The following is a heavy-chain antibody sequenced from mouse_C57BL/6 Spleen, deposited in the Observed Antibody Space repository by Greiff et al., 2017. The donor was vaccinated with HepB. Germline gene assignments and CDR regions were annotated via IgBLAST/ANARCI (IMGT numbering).Heavy chain of an antibody. CDR3: ARVGNWDDPFFAY. D-gene: IGHD4-1*01. V-gene: IGHV5-6*01. CDR1: GFTFSSYG. J-gene: IGHJ3*01. Sequence: EVHLVESGGDLVKPGGSLKLSCAASGFTFSSYGMSWVRQTPDKRLEWVATISSGGSYTYYPDSVKGRFTISRDNAKNTLYLQMSSLKSEDTAMYYCARVGNWDDPFFAYWGQGTLVTVSA. CDR2: ISSGGSYT.